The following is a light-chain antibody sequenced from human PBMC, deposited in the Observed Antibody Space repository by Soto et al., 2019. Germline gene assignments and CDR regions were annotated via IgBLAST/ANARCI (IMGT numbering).Light chain of an antibody. Sequence: EIVLTQSPGTLSLSPGERATLSCRASQSRYSNYLAWYQQKPGQAPRLIMYGASSRATGIPDRFSGSGSGTDFTLNIRRLEPEDFAVYYCQQYGSSPSTFGQGTKLEIK. J-gene: IGKJ2*01. V-gene: IGKV3-20*01. CDR1: QSRYSNY. CDR3: QQYGSSPST. CDR2: GAS.